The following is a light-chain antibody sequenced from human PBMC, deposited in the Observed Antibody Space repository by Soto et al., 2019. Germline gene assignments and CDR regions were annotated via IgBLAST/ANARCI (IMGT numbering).Light chain of an antibody. J-gene: IGKJ4*01. Sequence: EIVLTQSPGTLSLSPRERATLSCRASQSVTSTHLAWYQQKPGQAPRLLIYGASTRATGIPARFSGSGSGTEFTLTISSLQSEDFAVYYCQQYTAWPLTFGGGTKVDI. CDR1: QSVTSTH. CDR2: GAS. CDR3: QQYTAWPLT. V-gene: IGKV3-15*01.